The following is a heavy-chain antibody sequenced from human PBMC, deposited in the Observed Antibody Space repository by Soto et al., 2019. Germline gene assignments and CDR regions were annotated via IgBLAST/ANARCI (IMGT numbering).Heavy chain of an antibody. J-gene: IGHJ6*04. CDR1: GFTFGPFW. CDR3: ARGGPDSGMDV. V-gene: IGHV3-74*01. CDR2: INSDGSTI. Sequence: PGGSLRLSCAASGFTFGPFWMHWVRQAPGKGLVWLSHINSDGSTIVYADSVKGRFTISRDNAKNKLYLQMNSLRAEDTAVYYCARGGPDSGMDVWGKGTTVNASS.